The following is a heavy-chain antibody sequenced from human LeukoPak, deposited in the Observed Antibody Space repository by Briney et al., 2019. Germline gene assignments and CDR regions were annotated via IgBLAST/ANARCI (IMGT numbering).Heavy chain of an antibody. CDR2: ISRNINTK. CDR1: GLAFSSYS. V-gene: IGHV3-48*02. Sequence: GSLRLSCAASGLAFSSYSMNWVRQAPGKGLEWISYISRNINTKYYAESVKGRFIISRDNAKNSLFLLMNVLRDEDTAIYYCARETSSGWYIPLWGQGTLVTVSS. D-gene: IGHD6-19*01. J-gene: IGHJ4*02. CDR3: ARETSSGWYIPL.